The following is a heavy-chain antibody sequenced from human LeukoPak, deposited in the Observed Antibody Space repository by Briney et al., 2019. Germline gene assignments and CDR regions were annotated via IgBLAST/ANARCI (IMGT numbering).Heavy chain of an antibody. CDR1: GFTFGSYA. D-gene: IGHD5-12*01. CDR3: ARDGPDRGYYYYGMDV. Sequence: GRSLRLSCAASGFTFGSYAMHWVRQAPGKGLEWVAVISYDGSNKYYADSVKGRFTISRDNSKNTLYLQMNSLRAEDTAVYYCARDGPDRGYYYYGMDVWGQGTTVTVSS. J-gene: IGHJ6*02. CDR2: ISYDGSNK. V-gene: IGHV3-30-3*01.